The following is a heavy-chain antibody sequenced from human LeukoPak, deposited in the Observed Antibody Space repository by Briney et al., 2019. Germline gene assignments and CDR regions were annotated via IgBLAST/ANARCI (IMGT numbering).Heavy chain of an antibody. J-gene: IGHJ6*03. CDR2: IYHSGST. Sequence: SETLSLTCAVSGGSISSSNWWSWVRQPPGKGLEWIGEIYHSGSTNYNPSLKSRVTISVDTSKNQFSLKLSSVTAADTAVYYCARRGVGLRSKYYYYYMDVWGKGTTVTISS. CDR3: ARRGVGLRSKYYYYYMDV. V-gene: IGHV4-4*02. CDR1: GGSISSSNW. D-gene: IGHD5-12*01.